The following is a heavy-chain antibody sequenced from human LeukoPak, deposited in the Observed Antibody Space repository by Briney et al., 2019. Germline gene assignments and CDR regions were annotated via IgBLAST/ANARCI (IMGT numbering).Heavy chain of an antibody. D-gene: IGHD4-17*01. J-gene: IGHJ4*02. V-gene: IGHV3-48*03. CDR3: ARDPTYGDYHGY. Sequence: PGGSLRLSCAASGFNFSSYEMNWVRQAPGKGLEWVSYISSSGSTIYYADSVKGRFTISRDNAKNSLYLQMNSLRAEDTAVYYCARDPTYGDYHGYWGQGTLVTVSS. CDR1: GFNFSSYE. CDR2: ISSSGSTI.